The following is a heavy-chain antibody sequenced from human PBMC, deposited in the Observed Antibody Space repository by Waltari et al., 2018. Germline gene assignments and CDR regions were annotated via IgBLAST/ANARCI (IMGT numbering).Heavy chain of an antibody. CDR1: GFTFSDST. Sequence: EVQLVESGGGLVKPGGSLRLSCAASGFTFSDSTMSWVRQTPGKGLEWVSSISSSSSFIYYADSVKGRFTISRDNAKNSLFLQMNSLRAEDTSVYYCVRSDYGDYVGGYYWGQGTVVTVSS. V-gene: IGHV3-21*01. D-gene: IGHD4-17*01. CDR3: VRSDYGDYVGGYY. J-gene: IGHJ4*02. CDR2: ISSSSSFI.